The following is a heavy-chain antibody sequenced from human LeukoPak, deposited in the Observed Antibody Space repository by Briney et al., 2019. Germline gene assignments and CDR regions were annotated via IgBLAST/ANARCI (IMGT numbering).Heavy chain of an antibody. V-gene: IGHV1-2*02. CDR2: INPNSGGT. CDR3: ARHPYSGSYHSDY. CDR1: GYIFTGYY. D-gene: IGHD1-26*01. Sequence: VASVKVSCKASGYIFTGYYMHWVRQAPGQGLEWMGWINPNSGGTNSAQKFQGRVTMTRDTSISTAYMELSRLTSDDTAVYYCARHPYSGSYHSDYWGQGTLVTVSS. J-gene: IGHJ4*02.